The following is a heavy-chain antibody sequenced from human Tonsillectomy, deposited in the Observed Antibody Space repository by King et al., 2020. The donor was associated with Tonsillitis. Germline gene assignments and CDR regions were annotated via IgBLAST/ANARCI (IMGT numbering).Heavy chain of an antibody. D-gene: IGHD3-22*01. CDR1: GFTFSGYW. V-gene: IGHV3-7*01. CDR3: ARVYQGNDYGSSGYYYAYYHMDV. Sequence: VQLVESGGGLVQPGGSLRLSCAASGFTFSGYWMSWVRQAPGKGLEWVANIKQDGSEKYYVDSVRGRFTISRDNAKNPLYLQMNSLRAEDTAVYYCARVYQGNDYGSSGYYYAYYHMDVWGKGTTVIVSS. CDR2: IKQDGSEK. J-gene: IGHJ6*03.